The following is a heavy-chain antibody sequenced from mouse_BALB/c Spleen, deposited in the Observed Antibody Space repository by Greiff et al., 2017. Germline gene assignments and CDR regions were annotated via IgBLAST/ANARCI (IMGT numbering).Heavy chain of an antibody. CDR3: ARYDYEGYAMDY. CDR1: GFNIKDTY. CDR2: IDPANGNT. D-gene: IGHD2-4*01. Sequence: EVQLQESGAELVKPGASVKLSCTASGFNIKDTYMHWVKQRPEQGLEWIGRIDPANGNTKYDPKFQGKATITADTSSNTAYLQLSSLTSEDTAVYYCARYDYEGYAMDYRGQGTSVTVSS. J-gene: IGHJ4*01. V-gene: IGHV14-3*02.